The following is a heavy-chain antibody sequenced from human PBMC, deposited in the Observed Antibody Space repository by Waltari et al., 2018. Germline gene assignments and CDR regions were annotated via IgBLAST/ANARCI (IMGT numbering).Heavy chain of an antibody. D-gene: IGHD6-19*01. Sequence: QVQLVESGGGVVPPGRSLRLSCAASGFTFSSYGLHWVRQAPGKGLGWVSVIWYDGSNKYYADSVKGRFTIARDNSKNTLYLQMNSLRAEDTAVYYCARDQRSSGWQDWGQGTLVTVAS. V-gene: IGHV3-33*01. J-gene: IGHJ4*02. CDR1: GFTFSSYG. CDR3: ARDQRSSGWQD. CDR2: IWYDGSNK.